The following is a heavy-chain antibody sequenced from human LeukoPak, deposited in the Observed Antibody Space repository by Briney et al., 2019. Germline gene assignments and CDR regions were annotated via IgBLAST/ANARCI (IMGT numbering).Heavy chain of an antibody. J-gene: IGHJ4*02. CDR2: IWYDGSNK. D-gene: IGHD6-19*01. V-gene: IGHV3-33*06. CDR1: GFTFSDYG. CDR3: AKALNGLVDY. Sequence: GXXLRLSCAASGFTFSDYGMHWVRQAPGKGLERVAVIWYDGSNKYYADSVKGRFTISRDNSKNTLYLQMNSLRAEDTAVYYCAKALNGLVDYWGQGTLVTVSS.